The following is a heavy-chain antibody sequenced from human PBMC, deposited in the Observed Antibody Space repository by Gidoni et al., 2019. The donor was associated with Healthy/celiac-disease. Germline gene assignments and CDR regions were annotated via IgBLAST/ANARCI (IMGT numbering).Heavy chain of an antibody. D-gene: IGHD3-22*01. J-gene: IGHJ3*02. CDR3: ARRNYYYDSSGYAFDI. Sequence: EVQLVQSGAEVKKPGESLKISCKGSGYSFTSYWIGWVRQMPGKGLEWMGIIYPGDSDTRYSPSFQGQVTISADKSISTAYLQWSSLKASDTAMYYCARRNYYYDSSGYAFDIWGQGTMVTVSS. V-gene: IGHV5-51*01. CDR2: IYPGDSDT. CDR1: GYSFTSYW.